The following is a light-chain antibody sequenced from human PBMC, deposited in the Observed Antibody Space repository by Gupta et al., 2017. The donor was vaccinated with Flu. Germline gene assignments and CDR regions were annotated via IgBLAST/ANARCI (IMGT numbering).Light chain of an antibody. Sequence: EIVLTQSPATLSLSPGERATLSCRASQSVSSYLAWYQQKPGQAPRLLIYDASNRDTGIPARFSGSGYGIDFTLTISSREPEDFAVYYCQQRSNWPLSTFGQGTKLEIK. CDR2: DAS. J-gene: IGKJ2*01. CDR3: QQRSNWPLST. V-gene: IGKV3-11*01. CDR1: QSVSSY.